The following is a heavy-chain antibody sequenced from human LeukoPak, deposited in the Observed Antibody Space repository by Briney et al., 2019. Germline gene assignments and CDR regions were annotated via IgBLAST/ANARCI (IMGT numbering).Heavy chain of an antibody. J-gene: IGHJ6*03. CDR3: ARGGVDTAMGVYYYYYMDV. CDR2: INPNSGGT. V-gene: IGHV1-2*02. CDR1: GYTFTGYY. Sequence: ASVKVSCKASGYTFTGYYMHWVRQAPGQGLEWMGWINPNSGGTNYAQKFQGRVTMTRDTSISTAYMELSRLRSDDTAVYYCARGGVDTAMGVYYYYYMDVWGKGTTVTVSS. D-gene: IGHD5-18*01.